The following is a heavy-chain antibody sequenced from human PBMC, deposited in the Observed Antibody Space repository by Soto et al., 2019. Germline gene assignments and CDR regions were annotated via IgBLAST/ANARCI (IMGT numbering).Heavy chain of an antibody. CDR1: GYTFTSYG. J-gene: IGHJ4*02. D-gene: IGHD4-17*01. CDR3: ARAPTTVTTDGFDY. CDR2: MNPNSGNT. V-gene: IGHV1-8*01. Sequence: QVQLVQSGAEVKKPGASLKVSCKASGYTFTSYGINWVRQATGQGLEWMGWMNPNSGNTGYAQKFQGRVTMTRNTSISTAYMELSSLRSEATAVYYCARAPTTVTTDGFDYWGQGTLVTVSS.